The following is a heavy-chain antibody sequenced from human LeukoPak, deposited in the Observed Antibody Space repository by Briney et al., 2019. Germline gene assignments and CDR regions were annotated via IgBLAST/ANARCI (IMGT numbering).Heavy chain of an antibody. J-gene: IGHJ4*02. CDR1: GGSISSYY. CDR3: ARGRLGIDY. V-gene: IGHV4-59*12. D-gene: IGHD7-27*01. Sequence: KTSETLSLTCTVSGGSISSYYWSWIRQPPGKGLEWIGYIYYSGSTNYNPSLKSRVTISVDTSKYQFSLKLSSVTAADTAVYYCARGRLGIDYWGQGTLVTVSS. CDR2: IYYSGST.